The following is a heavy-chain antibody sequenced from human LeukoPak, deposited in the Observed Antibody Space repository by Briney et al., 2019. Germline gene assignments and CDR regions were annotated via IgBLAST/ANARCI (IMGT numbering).Heavy chain of an antibody. J-gene: IGHJ4*02. CDR2: NYNRGTT. CDR1: SGSISTYY. D-gene: IGHD6-13*01. CDR3: ARERASAGPHFEH. Sequence: PSETLSLTCSVSSGSISTYYWSWIRQPPGKGLEWIGYNYNRGTTNYNPSLKSRVTISVDRSKNQFSLSLTSVTAADTAVYYCARERASAGPHFEHWGRGILVTVSS. V-gene: IGHV4-59*01.